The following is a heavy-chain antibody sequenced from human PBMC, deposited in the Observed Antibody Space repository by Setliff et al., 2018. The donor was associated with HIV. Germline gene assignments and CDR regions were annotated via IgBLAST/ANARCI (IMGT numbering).Heavy chain of an antibody. Sequence: GGSLRLSCAASGFTFSSYWMSWVRQAPGKGLEWVANIRQDGSEKQYVDSVKGRFTISRDNAKNSLYLQMNNLRAEDTAVYYCARGGGAGTTVYYYMDVWGKGTTVTVSS. CDR3: ARGGGAGTTVYYYMDV. V-gene: IGHV3-7*01. CDR2: IRQDGSEK. CDR1: GFTFSSYW. D-gene: IGHD1-7*01. J-gene: IGHJ6*03.